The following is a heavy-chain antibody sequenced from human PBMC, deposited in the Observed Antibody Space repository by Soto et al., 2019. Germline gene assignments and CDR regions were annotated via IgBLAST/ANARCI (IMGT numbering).Heavy chain of an antibody. CDR1: GFSPRTNGVG. J-gene: IGHJ6*02. D-gene: IGHD3-22*01. Sequence: QITLKESGPTLVKPTQTLTLTSTFSGFSPRTNGVGVSWMSQPQGKALEWLALIYLDDDKRYSTSLKSRLTITNDLSRDQVVLTVTNMEPVDTATYYCAHRKRFGGCSYYDNGFDVWGQGTTVTVSS. CDR3: AHRKRFGGCSYYDNGFDV. CDR2: IYLDDDK. V-gene: IGHV2-5*02.